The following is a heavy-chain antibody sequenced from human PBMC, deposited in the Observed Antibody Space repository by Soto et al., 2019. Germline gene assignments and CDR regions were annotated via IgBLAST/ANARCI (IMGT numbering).Heavy chain of an antibody. J-gene: IGHJ4*02. CDR1: GGSISSYY. D-gene: IGHD3-10*01. CDR2: IFYSGST. Sequence: QVQLQESGPGLVKPSETLSLTCTVSGGSISSYYWSWIRQPPGKGLEWIGYIFYSGSTNYNPSLKSRVTISVDTPKNQFSLKLSSVTAADTAVYYCARSRPGVRGVPYYFDYWGQGSLVTVSS. V-gene: IGHV4-59*01. CDR3: ARSRPGVRGVPYYFDY.